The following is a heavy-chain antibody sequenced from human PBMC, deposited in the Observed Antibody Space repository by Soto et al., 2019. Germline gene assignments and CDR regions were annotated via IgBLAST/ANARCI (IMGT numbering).Heavy chain of an antibody. CDR2: IWYDGSNK. J-gene: IGHJ6*03. D-gene: IGHD3-10*01. Sequence: PGGSLRLSCAASGFTFSSYGMHWVRQAPGKGLEWVAVIWYDGSNKYYADSVKGRFTISRDNSKSTLYLQMNSLRAEDTAVYYCARESNYYGSGSYGFYYYMDVWGKGTTVTVSS. V-gene: IGHV3-33*01. CDR3: ARESNYYGSGSYGFYYYMDV. CDR1: GFTFSSYG.